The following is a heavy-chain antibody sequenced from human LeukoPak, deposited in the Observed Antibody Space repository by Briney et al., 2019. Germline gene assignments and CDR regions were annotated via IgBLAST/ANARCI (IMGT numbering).Heavy chain of an antibody. D-gene: IGHD3-22*01. CDR2: IYYSGST. J-gene: IGHJ4*02. V-gene: IGHV4-31*03. CDR3: ARGAFYDSSGYYYFDY. CDR1: GGSISSGGYY. Sequence: TLSLTCTVSGGSISSGGYYWGWIRQHPGKGLEGIGYIYYSGSTYYNPSLKSRVTLSVDTSKNQFSLKLSSVTAADTAVYYCARGAFYDSSGYYYFDYWGQGTLVTVSS.